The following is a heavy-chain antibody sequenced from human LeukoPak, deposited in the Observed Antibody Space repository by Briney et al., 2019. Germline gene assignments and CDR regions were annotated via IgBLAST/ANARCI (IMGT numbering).Heavy chain of an antibody. V-gene: IGHV5-51*01. J-gene: IGHJ4*02. D-gene: IGHD5-12*01. Sequence: GESLKISCKGSGYTFTNYWIGWVRQMPGKGLEWMGLFHPGDSGTRYSPSFQGQVTLSADKSISTAYLQWSSLKTSDTAMYFCARGGDSGYDRFDYWGQGTLVTVSS. CDR1: GYTFTNYW. CDR2: FHPGDSGT. CDR3: ARGGDSGYDRFDY.